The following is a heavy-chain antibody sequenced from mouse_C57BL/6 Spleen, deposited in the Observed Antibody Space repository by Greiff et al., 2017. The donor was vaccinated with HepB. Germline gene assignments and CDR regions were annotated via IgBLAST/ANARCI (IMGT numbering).Heavy chain of an antibody. CDR1: GFNIKDDY. V-gene: IGHV14-4*01. CDR2: IDPENGDT. Sequence: EVMLVESGAELVRPGASVKLSCTASGFNIKDDYMHWVKQRPEQGLEWIGWIDPENGDTEYASKFQGKATITADTSSNTAYLQLSSLTSEDTAVYYCTSYQAWFAYWGQGTLVTVSA. CDR3: TSYQAWFAY. J-gene: IGHJ3*01.